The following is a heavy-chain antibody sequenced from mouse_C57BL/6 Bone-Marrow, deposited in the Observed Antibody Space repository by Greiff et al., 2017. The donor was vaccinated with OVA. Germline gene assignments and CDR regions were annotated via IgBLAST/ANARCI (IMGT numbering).Heavy chain of an antibody. D-gene: IGHD1-2*01. CDR2: INPGSGST. J-gene: IGHJ2*01. CDR1: GYTFTSYW. V-gene: IGHV1-55*01. Sequence: QVQLQQPGAELVKPGASVKMSCKASGYTFTSYWITWVKQRPGQGLEWIGDINPGSGSTNYNEKFKSKSTLTVDTSSSTAYNQLSSLTSEESAVYYYARKTGTAYSFDYWGQGTTLTVSS. CDR3: ARKTGTAYSFDY.